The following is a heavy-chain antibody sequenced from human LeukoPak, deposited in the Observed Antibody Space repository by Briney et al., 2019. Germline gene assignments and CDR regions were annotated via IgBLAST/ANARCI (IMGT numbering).Heavy chain of an antibody. Sequence: GGSLRLSCAASGFALSSHWMTWVRQVPGRGPEWVANVNRDGSETYYLDSVKGRFTISKDNAKNSLYLQMNGLRAEDAALYHCARNNGMDVWGQGTTVIVSS. CDR2: VNRDGSET. CDR1: GFALSSHW. V-gene: IGHV3-7*03. CDR3: ARNNGMDV. J-gene: IGHJ6*02.